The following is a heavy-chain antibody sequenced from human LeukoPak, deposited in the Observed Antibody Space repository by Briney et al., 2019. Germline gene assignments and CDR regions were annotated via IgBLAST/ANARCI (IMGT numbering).Heavy chain of an antibody. J-gene: IGHJ3*02. CDR3: ARGALDAFDI. Sequence: GGPLRLSCAASGFTFTTNWMTWVRQAPGKGLEWVATINQDGSEKYYVDSVKGRFTISRDNAKNSLYLQMNSLRAEDTAVYYCARGALDAFDIWGQGTMVTVSS. CDR1: GFTFTTNW. CDR2: INQDGSEK. V-gene: IGHV3-7*03.